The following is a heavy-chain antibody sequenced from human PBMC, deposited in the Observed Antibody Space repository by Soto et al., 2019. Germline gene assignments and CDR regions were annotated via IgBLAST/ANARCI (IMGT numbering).Heavy chain of an antibody. CDR2: IYYSGST. CDR3: ARETIAAADAFDI. D-gene: IGHD6-13*01. V-gene: IGHV4-61*01. J-gene: IGHJ3*02. CDR1: GGSVSSGSYY. Sequence: QVQLQESGPGLVKPSETLSLTCTVSGGSVSSGSYYWSWIRQPPGKGLEWIGYIYYSGSTNYNPYLKSRVTISVDTSKNQFSLKLSSVTAADTAVYYCARETIAAADAFDIWGQGTMVTVSS.